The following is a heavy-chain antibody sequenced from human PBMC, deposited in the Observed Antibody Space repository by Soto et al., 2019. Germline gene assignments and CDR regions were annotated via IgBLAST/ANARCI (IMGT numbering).Heavy chain of an antibody. CDR1: GFTFSSYA. D-gene: IGHD3-3*01. Sequence: SGGSLRLSCAASGFTFSSYAMSWVRQAPGKGLEWVSAISGSGGSTYYADSVKCRFTISRDNSKNTLYLQMNSLRAEDTAVYYCAKARAQYYDFWSRYPVDYWGQGTLVTVSS. J-gene: IGHJ4*02. V-gene: IGHV3-23*01. CDR2: ISGSGGST. CDR3: AKARAQYYDFWSRYPVDY.